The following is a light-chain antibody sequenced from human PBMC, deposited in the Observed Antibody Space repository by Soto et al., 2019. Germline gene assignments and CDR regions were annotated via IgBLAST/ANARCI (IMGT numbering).Light chain of an antibody. CDR3: QQANSCTPMT. Sequence: IGLTQDPSNVSKSVEALPTLTCRSSHCVRDWVACYQQKPGKAPKLLFSTTSTLEDDVPSRFSGSASGTEFTLTISSLQPEDFATYYCQQANSCTPMTFGPGTKVDNK. J-gene: IGKJ1*01. CDR1: HCVRDW. CDR2: TTS. V-gene: IGKV1-12*01.